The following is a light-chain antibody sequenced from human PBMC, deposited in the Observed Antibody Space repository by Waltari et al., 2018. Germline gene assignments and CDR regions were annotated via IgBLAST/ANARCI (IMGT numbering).Light chain of an antibody. CDR1: ALPKQY. V-gene: IGLV3-25*03. J-gene: IGLJ1*01. CDR3: QSADSSGTYQV. Sequence: SYELTQPPSVSVSPGQTARITCPGDALPKQYAYWYQQKPGQAPVLVIYKDSERHSGVPERFSGSSSGTTVTLTISGVQAEDEADYYCQSADSSGTYQVFGTGTKVTVL. CDR2: KDS.